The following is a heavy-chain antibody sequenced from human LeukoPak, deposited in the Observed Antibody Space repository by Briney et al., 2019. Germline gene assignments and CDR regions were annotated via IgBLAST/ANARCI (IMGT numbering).Heavy chain of an antibody. Sequence: GGSLRLSCAASGITFSSHAMTWVRQAPGKRLEWVAAIRGNGATTDYADSVKGRFTISRDNSKSTLYLQMNSLRAEDTAVYYCAKAYHDSGCLIDYWGQGTLVTVSS. D-gene: IGHD6-19*01. J-gene: IGHJ4*02. CDR2: IRGNGATT. CDR3: AKAYHDSGCLIDY. V-gene: IGHV3-23*01. CDR1: GITFSSHA.